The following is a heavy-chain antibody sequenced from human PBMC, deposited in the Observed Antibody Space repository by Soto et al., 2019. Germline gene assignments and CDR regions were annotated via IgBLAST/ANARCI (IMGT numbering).Heavy chain of an antibody. CDR3: ARVGERYYDSSGPRAEYFQH. J-gene: IGHJ1*01. V-gene: IGHV1-3*01. CDR2: INAGNGNT. D-gene: IGHD3-22*01. CDR1: GYTFTSYA. Sequence: ASVKVSCKASGYTFTSYAMYWVRQAPGQRLEWMGWINAGNGNTKYSQKFQGRVTITRDTSASTAYMELSSLRSEDTAVYYCARVGERYYDSSGPRAEYFQHWGQGTLVTVSS.